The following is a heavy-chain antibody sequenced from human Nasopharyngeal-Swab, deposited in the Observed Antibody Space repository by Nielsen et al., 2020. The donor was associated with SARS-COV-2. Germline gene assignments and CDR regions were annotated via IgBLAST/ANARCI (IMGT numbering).Heavy chain of an antibody. D-gene: IGHD5-18*01. J-gene: IGHJ4*02. V-gene: IGHV5-51*01. CDR3: ARIVETAQEYDY. Sequence: VRQMPGKGLEWMGIIYPGDSDTRYSPSFQGHVTISTDKSITTAYLQWSSLKASDTAVYYCARIVETAQEYDYWGQGTLVTVSS. CDR2: IYPGDSDT.